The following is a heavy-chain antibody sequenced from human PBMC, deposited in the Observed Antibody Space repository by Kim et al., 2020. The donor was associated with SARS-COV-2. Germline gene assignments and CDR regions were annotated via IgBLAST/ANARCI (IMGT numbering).Heavy chain of an antibody. CDR2: ISYDGSNK. V-gene: IGHV3-30*18. Sequence: GGSLRLSCAASGFTFSSYGMHWVRQAPGKGLEWVAVISYDGSNKYYADSVKGRFTISRDNSKNTLYLQMNSLRAEDTAVYYCAKGGLDTAMVFGPGRDWFDPWGQGTLVTVSS. J-gene: IGHJ5*02. CDR3: AKGGLDTAMVFGPGRDWFDP. CDR1: GFTFSSYG. D-gene: IGHD5-18*01.